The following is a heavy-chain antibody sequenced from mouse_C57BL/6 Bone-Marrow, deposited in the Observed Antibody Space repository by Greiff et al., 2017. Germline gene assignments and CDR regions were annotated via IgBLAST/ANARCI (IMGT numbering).Heavy chain of an antibody. CDR2: INPSNGGT. V-gene: IGHV1-53*01. Sequence: VQLQQSGTELVKPGASVKLSCKASGYTFTSYWMHWVEQRPGQGLEWIGNINPSNGGTNYNEKFKSKATLTVDKSSSTAYMQLSSLTSEDSAVYYCAREEMTTVVDMDYWGQGTSVTVSS. J-gene: IGHJ4*01. CDR3: AREEMTTVVDMDY. D-gene: IGHD1-1*01. CDR1: GYTFTSYW.